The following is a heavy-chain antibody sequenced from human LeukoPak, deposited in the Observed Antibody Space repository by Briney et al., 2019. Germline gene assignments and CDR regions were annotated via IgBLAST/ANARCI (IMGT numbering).Heavy chain of an antibody. V-gene: IGHV1-69*05. D-gene: IGHD3-10*01. CDR2: IIPIFGTA. Sequence: SVKVSCKASGGTFSSYAISWVRQAPGQELEWMGGIIPIFGTANYAQKFQGRVTITTDESTSTAYMELSSLRSEDTAVYYCARGDYYGSGSYYPPLPNWFDPWGQGTLVTVSS. CDR3: ARGDYYGSGSYYPPLPNWFDP. J-gene: IGHJ5*02. CDR1: GGTFSSYA.